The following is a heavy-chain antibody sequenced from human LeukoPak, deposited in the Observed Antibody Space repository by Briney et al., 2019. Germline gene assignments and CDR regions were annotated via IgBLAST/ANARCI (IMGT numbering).Heavy chain of an antibody. CDR1: GFTFSSYS. CDR2: ISSSSSYI. Sequence: GGSLRLSCAASGFTFSSYSMNWVRQAPGKGLEWVSSISSSSSYIYYAGSVKGRFTIPRDNAKNSLYLQMNSLRAEDTAVYYCARDIVVVVAATRDYYGMDVWGQGTTVTVSS. J-gene: IGHJ6*02. D-gene: IGHD2-15*01. CDR3: ARDIVVVVAATRDYYGMDV. V-gene: IGHV3-21*01.